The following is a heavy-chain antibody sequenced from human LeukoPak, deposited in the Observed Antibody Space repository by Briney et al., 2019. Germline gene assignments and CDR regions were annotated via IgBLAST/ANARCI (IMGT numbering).Heavy chain of an antibody. CDR1: GFTFSSYA. D-gene: IGHD3-10*01. V-gene: IGHV3-23*01. CDR3: ARDWGSLYYLDF. CDR2: ISGSGGST. Sequence: GGSLRLSCAASGFTFSSYAMSWVRQAPGKGLEWVSAISGSGGSTYYADSVKGRFTISRDNSKNTLYLQMNSLRDDDTAVCYCARDWGSLYYLDFWGQGTLVTVSS. J-gene: IGHJ4*02.